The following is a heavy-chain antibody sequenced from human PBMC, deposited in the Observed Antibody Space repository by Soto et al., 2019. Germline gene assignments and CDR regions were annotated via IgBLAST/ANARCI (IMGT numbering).Heavy chain of an antibody. J-gene: IGHJ6*02. D-gene: IGHD5-18*01. Sequence: QVQLVESGGGVVQPGRSLRLSCAASGFTFSSYGMHWVRQAPGKGLEWVAVISYDGSNKYYADSVKGRFTISRDNSKNTLYLQMNSLRAEDTAVYYCAKDIRVDTAMVFYYYYGMDVWGQGTTVTVSS. CDR2: ISYDGSNK. V-gene: IGHV3-30*18. CDR1: GFTFSSYG. CDR3: AKDIRVDTAMVFYYYYGMDV.